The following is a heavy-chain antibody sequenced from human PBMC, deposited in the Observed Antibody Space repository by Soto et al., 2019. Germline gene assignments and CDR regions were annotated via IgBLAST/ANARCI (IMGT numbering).Heavy chain of an antibody. CDR3: ARDLSTGAADYYFDY. CDR2: ISYDGGDK. V-gene: IGHV3-30*03. J-gene: IGHJ4*02. CDR1: GFTFNNFA. Sequence: QVQLVGSGGGVVQPGRSLRLSCAASGFTFNNFAMHWVRQAPGKGLEWVAVISYDGGDKYYADSVKGRFAISRDNSKSTLYLQRNGLRAEDTAVYYCARDLSTGAADYYFDYWNQGALVTVSS. D-gene: IGHD6-13*01.